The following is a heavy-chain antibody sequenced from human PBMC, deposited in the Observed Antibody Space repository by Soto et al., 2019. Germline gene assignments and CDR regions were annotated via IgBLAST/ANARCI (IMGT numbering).Heavy chain of an antibody. D-gene: IGHD6-19*01. V-gene: IGHV4-4*02. J-gene: IGHJ4*02. Sequence: QVQLQESVPGLVKPSGTLSLTCAVSGDSVSSPYYWCWVRQPPGKGLEWIGEVFHTGTTSYNPSLRSRVTRSMDNSNNQFALDLSYVTASDTAVYYCARSAGWYAVHSWGPGTLVIVSS. CDR3: ARSAGWYAVHS. CDR2: VFHTGTT. CDR1: GDSVSSPYY.